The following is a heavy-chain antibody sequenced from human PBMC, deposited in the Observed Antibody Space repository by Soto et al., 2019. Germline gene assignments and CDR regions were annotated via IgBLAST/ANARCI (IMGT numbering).Heavy chain of an antibody. V-gene: IGHV1-8*01. J-gene: IGHJ4*02. D-gene: IGHD4-17*01. CDR3: ARGYLVDYGDSYYFDY. Sequence: ASVKVSCKASGYTFTSYDINWVRQATGQGLEWMGWMNPNSGNTGYAQKFQGRVTMTRNTSISTAYMELSSLRSEDTAVYYCARGYLVDYGDSYYFDYWGQGTLVTVSS. CDR1: GYTFTSYD. CDR2: MNPNSGNT.